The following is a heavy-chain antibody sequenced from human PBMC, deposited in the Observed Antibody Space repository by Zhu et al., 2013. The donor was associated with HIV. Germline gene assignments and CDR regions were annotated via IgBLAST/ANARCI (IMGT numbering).Heavy chain of an antibody. CDR2: IIPIFGTA. J-gene: IGHJ4*02. CDR1: GGTFSSYA. CDR3: ARHGVWEGLLSSYYFDY. Sequence: QVQLVQSGAEVKKPGSSVKVSCKASGGTFSSYAISWVRQAPGQGLEWMGGIIPIFGTANYAQKFQGRVTITADESTSTAYMELSSLRSEDTAVYYCARHGVWEGLLSSYYFDYWGQGTLVTVSS. V-gene: IGHV1-69*01. D-gene: IGHD2-8*01.